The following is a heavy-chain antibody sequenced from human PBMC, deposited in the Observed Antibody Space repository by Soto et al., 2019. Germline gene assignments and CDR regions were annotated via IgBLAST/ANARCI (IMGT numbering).Heavy chain of an antibody. D-gene: IGHD2-8*01. CDR2: IYYSGST. CDR3: ARDGYCTNGVCYTVFDY. J-gene: IGHJ4*02. Sequence: PSETLSLTCTVSGGSISSYYWSWIRQPPGKGLEWIGYIYYSGSTNYNPSLKSRVTISVDTSKNQFSLKLSSVTAADTAVYYCARDGYCTNGVCYTVFDYWGQGTLVTVSS. V-gene: IGHV4-59*01. CDR1: GGSISSYY.